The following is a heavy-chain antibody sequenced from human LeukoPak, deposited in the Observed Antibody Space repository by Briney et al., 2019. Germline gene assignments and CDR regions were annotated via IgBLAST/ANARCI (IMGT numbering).Heavy chain of an antibody. CDR3: ARRSGYNWFDP. D-gene: IGHD6-25*01. Sequence: NTSETLSLTCTVSGVSIRSSYYYWGWIRQPPGKGLEWIGSIYYSGSTYYNPSLKSRVTISVDTSKNQFSLKLSSVTAADTAVYYCARRSGYNWFDPWGQGTLVTVSS. J-gene: IGHJ5*02. V-gene: IGHV4-39*01. CDR2: IYYSGST. CDR1: GVSIRSSYYY.